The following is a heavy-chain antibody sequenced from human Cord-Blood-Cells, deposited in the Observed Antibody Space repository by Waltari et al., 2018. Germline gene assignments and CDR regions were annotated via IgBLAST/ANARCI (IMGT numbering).Heavy chain of an antibody. D-gene: IGHD3-9*01. CDR2: IIPIFGTA. J-gene: IGHJ3*02. CDR1: GGTFSSYA. V-gene: IGHV1-69*01. CDR3: ASWGGYDILTGYYAFDI. Sequence: QVQLVQSGAEVKKPGSSVKVSCKASGGTFSSYAISWVRPAPGPGLEWMGGIIPIFGTANYAQKFQGRVTITADESTSTAYMELSSLRSEDTVVYYCASWGGYDILTGYYAFDIWGQGTMVTVSS.